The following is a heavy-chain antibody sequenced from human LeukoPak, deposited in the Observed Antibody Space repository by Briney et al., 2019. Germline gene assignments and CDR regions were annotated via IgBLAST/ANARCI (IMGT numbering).Heavy chain of an antibody. CDR2: ISRSGGST. CDR3: AKDRNPKSFVTAIRFDC. Sequence: QPGGSLRLSCAASGFTFSSYAMNWVRQAPGKGLEWVSAISRSGGSTYYADSVKGRFTISRDNSKNTLYLQMNSLRAEDTAVYYCAKDRNPKSFVTAIRFDCWGQGTLVTVSS. CDR1: GFTFSSYA. J-gene: IGHJ4*02. D-gene: IGHD2-21*02. V-gene: IGHV3-23*01.